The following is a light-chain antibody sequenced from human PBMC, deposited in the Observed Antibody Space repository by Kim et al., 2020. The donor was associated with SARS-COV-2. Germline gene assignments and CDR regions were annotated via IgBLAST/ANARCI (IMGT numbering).Light chain of an antibody. J-gene: IGKJ1*01. Sequence: DIQMTQSPSTLSASVGDRVTITCRPSQSISTWLAWYQQKPGKAPKVLIYQASTLYGGVPSRFSGSGSGTEFTLTISSLQPDDFASYYCQHYNNYLWTFGQGTKVDIK. CDR3: QHYNNYLWT. CDR2: QAS. V-gene: IGKV1-5*03. CDR1: QSISTW.